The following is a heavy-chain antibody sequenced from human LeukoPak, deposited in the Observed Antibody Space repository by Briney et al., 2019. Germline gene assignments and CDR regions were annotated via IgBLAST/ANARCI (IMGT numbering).Heavy chain of an antibody. CDR3: ARDPVTAGYYYGMDV. CDR1: GGSISGYY. J-gene: IGHJ6*02. CDR2: IYYSGST. Sequence: PSETLSLTCTVSGGSISGYYWSWIRQPPGKGLEWIGYIYYSGSTNYNPSLKSRVTMSVDTSKNQFSLKLSSVTAADTAVYYCARDPVTAGYYYGMDVWGQGPRSPSP. D-gene: IGHD1-14*01. V-gene: IGHV4-59*01.